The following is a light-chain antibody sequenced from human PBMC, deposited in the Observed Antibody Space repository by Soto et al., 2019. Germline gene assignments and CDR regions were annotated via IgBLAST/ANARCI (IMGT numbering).Light chain of an antibody. CDR3: QSYDSSGWDVV. CDR2: GNS. Sequence: QSVLTQPPSVSGAPGQRVTISCTGSSSNIGAGYDVHWYQQLPGTAPKLLIYGNSNRPSGVPDRFSGSKSGTSASLAITGLQAEDEADYYCQSYDSSGWDVVFGGGTKLTVL. V-gene: IGLV1-40*01. CDR1: SSNIGAGYD. J-gene: IGLJ2*01.